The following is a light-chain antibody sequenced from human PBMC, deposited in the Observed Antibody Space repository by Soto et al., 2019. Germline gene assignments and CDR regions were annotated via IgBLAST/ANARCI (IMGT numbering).Light chain of an antibody. J-gene: IGKJ1*01. V-gene: IGKV1-5*03. CDR1: RGISSY. CDR3: QQYDTFPGT. Sequence: IQLTQSPSALAASVGDRVTIPARASRGISSYLAWYQQKAGKAPKLLIYRASALASGVPSRFSGSGSGTKFTLTIASLQPDDFATYYCQQYDTFPGTFGQGTKVDIK. CDR2: RAS.